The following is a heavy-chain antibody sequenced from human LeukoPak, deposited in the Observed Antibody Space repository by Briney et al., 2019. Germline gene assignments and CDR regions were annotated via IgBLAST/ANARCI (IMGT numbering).Heavy chain of an antibody. CDR1: RYTFTGYY. V-gene: IGHV1-2*02. Sequence: ASVKVSCKASRYTFTGYYMHWVRQAPGQGLEWMGWINPNSGGTNYAQKFQGRVTMTRDTSISTAYMELSRLRSDDTAVYYCARARIVVVPAATDWGQGTLVTVSS. CDR3: ARARIVVVPAATD. CDR2: INPNSGGT. J-gene: IGHJ4*02. D-gene: IGHD2-2*01.